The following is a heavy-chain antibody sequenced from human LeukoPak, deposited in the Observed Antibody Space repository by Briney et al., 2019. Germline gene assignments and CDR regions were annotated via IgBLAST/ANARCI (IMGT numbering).Heavy chain of an antibody. J-gene: IGHJ3*02. D-gene: IGHD3-22*01. V-gene: IGHV5-51*01. CDR3: ARHGTYYYDSSGYPDDAFDI. CDR2: IYPGDSDT. Sequence: GESLKISCKGSGYSFTSYWIGWVRQMPGKGLEWMGIIYPGDSDTRYSPSFQGQVTISADKSISTAYLQWSSLKASDTAMYYCARHGTYYYDSSGYPDDAFDIWGQGTMVTVSS. CDR1: GYSFTSYW.